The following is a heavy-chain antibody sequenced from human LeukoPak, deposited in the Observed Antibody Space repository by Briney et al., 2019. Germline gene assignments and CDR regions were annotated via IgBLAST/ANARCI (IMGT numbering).Heavy chain of an antibody. D-gene: IGHD5-24*01. Sequence: PSETLSLTCTVSGGSISSGSYYWSWIRQPAGKGLEWIGRIYTSGSTNYNPSLKSRVTISVDTSKNQFSLKLSSVTAADTAVYYCARYRGGYYYYFDYWGQGTLVTVSS. J-gene: IGHJ4*02. CDR3: ARYRGGYYYYFDY. CDR1: GGSISSGSYY. V-gene: IGHV4-61*02. CDR2: IYTSGST.